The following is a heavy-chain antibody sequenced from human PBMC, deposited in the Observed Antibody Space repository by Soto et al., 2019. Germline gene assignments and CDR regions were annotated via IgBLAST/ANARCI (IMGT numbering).Heavy chain of an antibody. D-gene: IGHD6-6*01. CDR2: IYHSGST. CDR3: ARGSYSSSSQIDY. Sequence: SETLSLTCAVSGGSISSSNWWSWVRQPPGKGLEWIGEIYHSGSTNYNPSLKSRVTISVDKSKNQFSLKLSSVTAADTAVYYCARGSYSSSSQIDYWGQGTLVTVSS. CDR1: GGSISSSNW. V-gene: IGHV4-4*02. J-gene: IGHJ4*02.